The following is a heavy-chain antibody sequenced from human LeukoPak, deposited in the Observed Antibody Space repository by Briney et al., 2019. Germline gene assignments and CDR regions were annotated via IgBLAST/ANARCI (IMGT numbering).Heavy chain of an antibody. CDR2: INPNSGGT. Sequence: ASVKVSCKASGYTFTSYGISWVRQAPGQGLEWMGWINPNSGGTNYAQKFQGRVTMTRDTSISTAYMELSRLRSDDTAVYYCARGRSGWQLVRTWGQGTLVTVSS. J-gene: IGHJ5*02. D-gene: IGHD6-6*01. CDR1: GYTFTSYG. CDR3: ARGRSGWQLVRT. V-gene: IGHV1-2*02.